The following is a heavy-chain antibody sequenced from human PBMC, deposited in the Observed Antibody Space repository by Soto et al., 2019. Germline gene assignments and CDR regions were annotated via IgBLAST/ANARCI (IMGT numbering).Heavy chain of an antibody. CDR1: GFTFSNYG. CDR3: ARGWYCGGDCYEWYFDL. CDR2: IWYDGSNK. D-gene: IGHD2-21*02. J-gene: IGHJ2*01. V-gene: IGHV3-33*01. Sequence: QVQLVESGGGVVQPGRSLRLSCAASGFTFSNYGMHWVRQAPGKGLEWVAVIWYDGSNKYYADSVKDRFTISRDNSKNTLYLQMNSLRTEDMAVYFCARGWYCGGDCYEWYFDLWGRGTLVTVSS.